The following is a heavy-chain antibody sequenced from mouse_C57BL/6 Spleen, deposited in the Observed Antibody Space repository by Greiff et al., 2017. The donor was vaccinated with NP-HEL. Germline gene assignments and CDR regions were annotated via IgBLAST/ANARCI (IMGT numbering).Heavy chain of an antibody. Sequence: EVQLQQSGPELVKPGASVKISCKASGYTFTDYYMNWVKQSHGKSLEWIGDINPNNGGTSYNQKFKGKATLTVDKSSSTAYMELRSLTSEDSAVYYCARSRYYEGFDYWGQGTTLTVSS. CDR2: INPNNGGT. D-gene: IGHD1-1*01. V-gene: IGHV1-26*01. CDR3: ARSRYYEGFDY. J-gene: IGHJ2*01. CDR1: GYTFTDYY.